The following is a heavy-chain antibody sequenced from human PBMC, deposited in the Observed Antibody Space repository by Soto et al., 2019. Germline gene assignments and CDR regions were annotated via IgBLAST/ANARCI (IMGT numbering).Heavy chain of an antibody. CDR2: ISSSSTI. J-gene: IGHJ6*04. Sequence: GGSLRLSCAASGFTFSSYSMNWVRQAPGKGLEWVSYISSSSTIYYADSVKGRFTISRDNAKNSLYLQMNSLRDEDTAVYYCARAPYYDNAMDVWGKGTTVTVSS. V-gene: IGHV3-48*02. D-gene: IGHD3-22*01. CDR1: GFTFSSYS. CDR3: ARAPYYDNAMDV.